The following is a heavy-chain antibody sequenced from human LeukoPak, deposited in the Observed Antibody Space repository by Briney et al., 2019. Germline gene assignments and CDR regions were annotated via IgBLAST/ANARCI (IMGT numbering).Heavy chain of an antibody. Sequence: GGSLRLSCAASGFTFSSYEMNWVRQAPGKGLEWVSYISSSGSTIYYADSVKGRFTISRDNAKNSLYLQMNSLRAEDTAVYYCARGNWEQQPKYNYFYYMDVWGQGTLVTVSS. CDR3: ARGNWEQQPKYNYFYYMDV. V-gene: IGHV3-48*03. CDR1: GFTFSSYE. D-gene: IGHD6-13*01. J-gene: IGHJ6*03. CDR2: ISSSGSTI.